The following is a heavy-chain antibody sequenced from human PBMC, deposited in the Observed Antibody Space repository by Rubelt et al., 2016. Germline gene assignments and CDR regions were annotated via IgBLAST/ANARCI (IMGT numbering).Heavy chain of an antibody. D-gene: IGHD3-22*01. V-gene: IGHV4-59*01. CDR3: ARGLYYYDSSGYSHYYFDY. J-gene: IGHJ4*02. CDR2: IYYSGST. CDR1: GGSISSYY. Sequence: QVQLQESGPGLVKPSETLSLTCTVSGGSISSYYWSWIRQPPGKGLEWIGYIYYSGSTNYNPSLKRRVTISVDTSKNQFSLKLSSVTAADTAVYYCARGLYYYDSSGYSHYYFDYWGQGTLVTVSS.